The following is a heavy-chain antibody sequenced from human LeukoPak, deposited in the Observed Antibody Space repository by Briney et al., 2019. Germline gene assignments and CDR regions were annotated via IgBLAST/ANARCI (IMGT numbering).Heavy chain of an antibody. CDR1: GFTFSNYA. Sequence: PGGSLRLSCEASGFTFSNYAMSWVRQAPGKGLEWVSSISSSSSYIYYADSVKGRFTISRDNAKNSLYLQMNSLRAEDTAVYYCASKVAAAGGDYWGQGTLVTVSS. J-gene: IGHJ4*02. V-gene: IGHV3-21*01. D-gene: IGHD6-13*01. CDR2: ISSSSSYI. CDR3: ASKVAAAGGDY.